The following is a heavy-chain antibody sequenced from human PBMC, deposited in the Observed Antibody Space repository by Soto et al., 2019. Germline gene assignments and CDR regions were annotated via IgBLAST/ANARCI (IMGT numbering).Heavy chain of an antibody. CDR1: GFTFSSYA. Sequence: GGSLRLPCAASGFTFSSYAMSWVRQAPGKGLEWVSAISGSGGSTYYADSVKGRFTISRDNSKNTLYLQMNSLRAEDTAVYYCAKSFLRCSSTSCLNYYYYGMDVWGQGTTVTVSS. J-gene: IGHJ6*02. CDR2: ISGSGGST. CDR3: AKSFLRCSSTSCLNYYYYGMDV. V-gene: IGHV3-23*01. D-gene: IGHD2-2*01.